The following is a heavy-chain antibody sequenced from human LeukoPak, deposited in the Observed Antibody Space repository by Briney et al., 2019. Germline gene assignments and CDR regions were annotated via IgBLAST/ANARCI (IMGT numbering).Heavy chain of an antibody. J-gene: IGHJ6*03. CDR3: ARDLGVDSYGHNLYYYYYMDV. D-gene: IGHD5-18*01. Sequence: ASVKVSCKASGYTFTGYYMHWVRQAPGQGLEWMGWINPNSGGTNYAQKFQGRVTMTRDTSISTAYMELSSLRSDDTAVYYCARDLGVDSYGHNLYYYYYMDVWGKGTTVTVSS. CDR2: INPNSGGT. CDR1: GYTFTGYY. V-gene: IGHV1-2*02.